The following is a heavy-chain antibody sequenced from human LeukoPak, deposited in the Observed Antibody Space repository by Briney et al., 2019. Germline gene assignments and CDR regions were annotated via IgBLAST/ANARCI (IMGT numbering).Heavy chain of an antibody. Sequence: PSETLFLTCTVSGGSISSGSFYWSWIRQPAGKGLEWIGRIYTSGSTNYNPSLKSRVTISVDNSKNQFSPKLSSVTAADTAVYYCARDLQGYCRGGICQYHFDYWGQGTLVTVSS. V-gene: IGHV4-61*02. D-gene: IGHD2-15*01. CDR3: ARDLQGYCRGGICQYHFDY. CDR2: IYTSGST. J-gene: IGHJ4*02. CDR1: GGSISSGSFY.